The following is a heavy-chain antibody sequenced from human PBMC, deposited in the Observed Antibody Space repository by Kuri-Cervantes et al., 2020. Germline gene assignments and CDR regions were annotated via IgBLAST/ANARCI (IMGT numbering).Heavy chain of an antibody. V-gene: IGHV3-13*01. J-gene: IGHJ4*02. CDR1: GFTFSSYD. CDR2: IGTAGDT. CDR3: AKDITMIVDRTDLFDY. Sequence: GESLKISCAASGFTFSSYDMHWVRQATGKGLEWVSAIGTAGDTYYPGSVKGRFTISRENAKNSLYLQMNSLRAGDTAVYYCAKDITMIVDRTDLFDYWGQGTLVTVSS. D-gene: IGHD3-22*01.